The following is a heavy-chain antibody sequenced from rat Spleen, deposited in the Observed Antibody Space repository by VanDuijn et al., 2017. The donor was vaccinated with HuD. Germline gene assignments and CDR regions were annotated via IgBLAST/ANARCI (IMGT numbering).Heavy chain of an antibody. J-gene: IGHJ2*01. CDR3: ARQVLRVYPYFDY. Sequence: EVQLVESGGGLVQPGRSLKLSCAASGFTFSDYNMAWVRQAPKKGLEWVATISYDGSSTYYRDSVKGRFTISRDNAKSTLYLQMDSLRSEDTATYYCARQVLRVYPYFDYWGQGVMVTVSS. D-gene: IGHD1-9*01. CDR1: GFTFSDYN. V-gene: IGHV5-7*01. CDR2: ISYDGSST.